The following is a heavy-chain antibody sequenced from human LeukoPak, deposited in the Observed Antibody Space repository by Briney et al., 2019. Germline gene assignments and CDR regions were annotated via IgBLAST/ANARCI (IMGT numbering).Heavy chain of an antibody. CDR2: IIPILGIT. CDR1: EGTFNSYG. D-gene: IGHD2-21*02. CDR3: ARDHECGGDCGRWFDP. J-gene: IGHJ5*02. V-gene: IGHV1-69*04. Sequence: ASVKVSCKASEGTFNSYGISWVRQAPGQGLEWMGRIIPILGITNYAQKFQGRVTITADKSTSTAHMELSSLRSEDTAVYYCARDHECGGDCGRWFDPWGQGTLVTVSS.